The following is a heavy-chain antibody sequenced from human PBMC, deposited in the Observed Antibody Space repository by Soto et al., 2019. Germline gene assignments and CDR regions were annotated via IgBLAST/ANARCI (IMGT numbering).Heavy chain of an antibody. D-gene: IGHD6-19*01. CDR3: AKRTTVAGTLGYYYYYGMDV. J-gene: IGHJ6*02. Sequence: ASVKVSCKASGYTFTSYDINWVRQATGQGLEWMGWMNPNSGNTGYAQKFQGRVTMTRNTSISTAYMELSSLRSEDTAVYYCAKRTTVAGTLGYYYYYGMDVWGQGTTVTVSS. CDR1: GYTFTSYD. CDR2: MNPNSGNT. V-gene: IGHV1-8*01.